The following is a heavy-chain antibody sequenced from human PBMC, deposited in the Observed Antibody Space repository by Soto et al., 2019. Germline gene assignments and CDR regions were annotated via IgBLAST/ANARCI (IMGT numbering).Heavy chain of an antibody. CDR2: ISYDGSNK. Sequence: QVQLVESGGGVVQPGRSLRLSCAASGFTFSSYGMHWVRQAPGKGLEWVAVISYDGSNKYYADSVKGRFTISRDNSKNTLYLQMNSLRAEDTAVYYCAKSGLTGGVLVVVAAIDYWGQGTLVTVSS. J-gene: IGHJ4*02. CDR1: GFTFSSYG. D-gene: IGHD2-15*01. V-gene: IGHV3-30*18. CDR3: AKSGLTGGVLVVVAAIDY.